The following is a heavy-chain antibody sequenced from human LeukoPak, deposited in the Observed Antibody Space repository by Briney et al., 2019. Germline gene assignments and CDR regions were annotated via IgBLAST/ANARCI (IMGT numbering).Heavy chain of an antibody. J-gene: IGHJ4*02. D-gene: IGHD1-26*01. Sequence: SETLSLTCTVSGSSISSYYWSWIRQPAGKGLEWIGRIYTSGSTNYNPSLKSRVTISVDKSKNQFSLKLSSVTAADTAVYYCARDRSISGSYYGDFDYWGQGTLVTVSS. CDR2: IYTSGST. CDR1: GSSISSYY. CDR3: ARDRSISGSYYGDFDY. V-gene: IGHV4-4*07.